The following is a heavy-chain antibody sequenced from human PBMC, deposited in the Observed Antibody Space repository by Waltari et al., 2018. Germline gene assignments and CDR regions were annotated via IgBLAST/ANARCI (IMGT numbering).Heavy chain of an antibody. Sequence: QVQLVQSGAEVKKPGASVKVSCKVSGYTLTELSMHWVRQAPGKGREWMGGFDPEDGETIYAQKFQDRVTMTEDTSTDTAYMELSSLRSEDTAVYYCATIPPRGYSGYDRVTPFDYWGQGTLVTVSS. D-gene: IGHD5-12*01. V-gene: IGHV1-24*01. CDR1: GYTLTELS. CDR2: FDPEDGET. J-gene: IGHJ4*02. CDR3: ATIPPRGYSGYDRVTPFDY.